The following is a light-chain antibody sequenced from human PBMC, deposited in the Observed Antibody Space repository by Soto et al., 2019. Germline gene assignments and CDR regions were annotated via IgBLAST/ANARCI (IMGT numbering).Light chain of an antibody. CDR2: AAS. CDR1: QGIRTD. Sequence: AIQMTQSPSSLSASVGDRVTITCRASQGIRTDLGWYQQKPGKAPELLIYAASNLQSGVPSRFSGGGSGTDFTLTISSLQPEDSASYYCLQDYIYPYTFGQGNKLEIK. V-gene: IGKV1-6*01. CDR3: LQDYIYPYT. J-gene: IGKJ2*01.